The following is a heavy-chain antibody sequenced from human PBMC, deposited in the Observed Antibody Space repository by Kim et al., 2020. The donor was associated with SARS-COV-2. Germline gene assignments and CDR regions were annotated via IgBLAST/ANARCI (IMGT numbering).Heavy chain of an antibody. J-gene: IGHJ6*02. CDR2: ISGCGGST. V-gene: IGHV3-23*01. CDR3: AQEVPVGYGYGSYGMDV. D-gene: IGHD5-18*01. Sequence: GGSLRLSCAASGFTFSSYAMSWVRQAPGKGLEWVSAISGCGGSTYYAASVKGRFTITRDNSKNTLYLQMNSLGAENTAVYYCAQEVPVGYGYGSYGMDVWGRGTTVTVSS. CDR1: GFTFSSYA.